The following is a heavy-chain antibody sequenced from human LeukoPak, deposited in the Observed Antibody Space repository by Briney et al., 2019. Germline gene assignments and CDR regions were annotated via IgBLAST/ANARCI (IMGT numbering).Heavy chain of an antibody. CDR3: ARSVGKYMITFGGVIVMGLNELGYYFDY. CDR2: ISYDGSNK. Sequence: PGGSLRLSCAASGFTFSSYAMHWVRQAPGKGLEWVAVISYDGSNKYYADSVKGRFTISRDNSKNTLYLQMNSLRAEDTAVYYCARSVGKYMITFGGVIVMGLNELGYYFDYWGQGTLVTVSS. CDR1: GFTFSSYA. V-gene: IGHV3-30*04. J-gene: IGHJ4*02. D-gene: IGHD3-16*02.